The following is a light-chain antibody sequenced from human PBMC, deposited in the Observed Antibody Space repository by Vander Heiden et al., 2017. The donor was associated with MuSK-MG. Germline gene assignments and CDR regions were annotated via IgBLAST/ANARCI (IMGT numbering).Light chain of an antibody. CDR3: QQYNNWFPIT. V-gene: IGKV3D-15*01. Sequence: EIVLTQSPATLSLSPGDRATLPCRASQSISDTLAWYQQMPGQAPRLLIYGASTRATGIPARFSGSGSGTEFTLTITSLQSEDFAVYYCQQYNNWFPITFGQGTRLEIK. CDR1: QSISDT. J-gene: IGKJ5*01. CDR2: GAS.